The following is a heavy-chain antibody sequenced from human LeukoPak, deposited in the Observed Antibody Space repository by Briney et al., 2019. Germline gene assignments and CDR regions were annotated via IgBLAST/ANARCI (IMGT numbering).Heavy chain of an antibody. CDR2: ICGSVSGSGDCT. J-gene: IGHJ3*02. Sequence: PGGSLRLSCAASGLSFGSYAMSWVRQAAGKGLEWVSEICGSVSGSGDCTHYADSVKGRFTISRDNAKNSLYLQMNSLRAEDTAVYYCARASGSVFVVPDAFDIWGQGTMVTVSS. D-gene: IGHD2-21*01. CDR1: GLSFGSYA. CDR3: ARASGSVFVVPDAFDI. V-gene: IGHV3-23*01.